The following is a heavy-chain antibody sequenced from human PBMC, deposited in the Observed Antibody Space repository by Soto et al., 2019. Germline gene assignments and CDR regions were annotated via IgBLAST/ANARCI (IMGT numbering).Heavy chain of an antibody. D-gene: IGHD2-2*01. J-gene: IGHJ4*02. CDR2: ISWSSGSI. CDR1: GFTFDDYA. V-gene: IGHV3-9*01. Sequence: EVQLVESGGGLVQPGRSLRLSCAASGFTFDDYAMHWVRQAPGKGLEWVSGISWSSGSIGYADSVKGRFTISRDNAKNSLSLQMNSLRAEGTALYYCVKGGQLLAEGGGYWGQGTLVTVSS. CDR3: VKGGQLLAEGGGY.